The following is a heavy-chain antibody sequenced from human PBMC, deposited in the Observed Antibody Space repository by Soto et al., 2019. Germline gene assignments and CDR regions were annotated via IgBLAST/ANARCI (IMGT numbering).Heavy chain of an antibody. CDR2: ISGSGGST. J-gene: IGHJ4*01. V-gene: IGHV3-23*01. D-gene: IGHD2-21*01. Sequence: PGGSLRLSCAASGFTFSSYAMSWVRQAPGKGMEWVAAISGSGGSTYYADSVKGRFTISRENSKNTLYLQMNSLRAEDAAVYYCSKDVVASTAVYYDYWGQGTLDTGSA. CDR3: SKDVVASTAVYYDY. CDR1: GFTFSSYA.